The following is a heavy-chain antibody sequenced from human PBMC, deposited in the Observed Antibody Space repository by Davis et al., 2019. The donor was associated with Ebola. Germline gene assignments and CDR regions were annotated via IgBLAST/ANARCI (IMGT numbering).Heavy chain of an antibody. V-gene: IGHV1-69*13. Sequence: SSVTVSCKASGCTFSSYAISSVRQPPGQGLEWMGGIIPIFGTANYAQKFQGRVTITADESTSTAYMELSSLRSEDTAVYYCARDGVQGFDPWGQGTLVTVSS. CDR3: ARDGVQGFDP. D-gene: IGHD3-10*01. J-gene: IGHJ5*02. CDR1: GCTFSSYA. CDR2: IIPIFGTA.